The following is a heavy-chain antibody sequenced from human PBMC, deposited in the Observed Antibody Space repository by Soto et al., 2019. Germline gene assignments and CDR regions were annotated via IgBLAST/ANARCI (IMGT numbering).Heavy chain of an antibody. J-gene: IGHJ4*02. Sequence: PSETLSLTCTVSGGSISSYYWSWIRQPPGKGLEWIGYIYYSGSTNYNPSLKSRVTISVDTSKNQFSLKLSSVTAADTAVYYCARHNYGSGSTYFEYWGQGTLVTVS. CDR1: GGSISSYY. D-gene: IGHD3-10*01. CDR3: ARHNYGSGSTYFEY. CDR2: IYYSGST. V-gene: IGHV4-59*01.